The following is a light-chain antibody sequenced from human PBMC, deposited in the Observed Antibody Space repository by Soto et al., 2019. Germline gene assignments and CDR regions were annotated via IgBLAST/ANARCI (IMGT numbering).Light chain of an antibody. CDR2: DVN. CDR3: SSLVAGNNYCV. J-gene: IGLJ3*02. V-gene: IGLV2-8*01. CDR1: SSDVGGYDY. Sequence: QSALTQPPSASGSPGRSVTISCTGTSSDVGGYDYVSWFQQHPGTAPKLIIYDVNQRPSGVPDRFSASKSGNTASLTVSGLQSEDEADYYCSSLVAGNNYCVFGGGTKLTVL.